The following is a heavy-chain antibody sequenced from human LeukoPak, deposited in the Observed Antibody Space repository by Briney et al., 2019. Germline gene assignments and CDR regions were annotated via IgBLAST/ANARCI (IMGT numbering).Heavy chain of an antibody. J-gene: IGHJ6*02. D-gene: IGHD3-10*01. CDR3: TRDPSPVYYASGSSNYYYYGMDV. CDR1: GFTVSSNY. V-gene: IGHV3-66*01. CDR2: IFSGGTT. Sequence: GGSLRLSCAASGFTVSSNYMNWVRQAPGKGLEWVSLIFSGGTTYYTDSVKGRFTISRDNSKSTLYLQMNSLRAEDTSVYYCTRDPSPVYYASGSSNYYYYGMDVWGPGTTVTVSS.